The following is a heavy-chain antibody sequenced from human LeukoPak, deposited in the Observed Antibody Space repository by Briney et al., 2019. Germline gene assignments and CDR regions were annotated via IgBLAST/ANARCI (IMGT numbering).Heavy chain of an antibody. V-gene: IGHV3-33*06. J-gene: IGHJ4*02. Sequence: GGSLRLSFAASGFAFNTYAMHSVRQAPGQGLEGVALICHDGSHKFYSNSVRGQFAISRDNSKNTVALQMNKLRPEGTAVYYWAKEIFGSGSYPQLWGEGPLVSVSS. CDR2: ICHDGSHK. CDR1: GFAFNTYA. CDR3: AKEIFGSGSYPQL. D-gene: IGHD3-10*01.